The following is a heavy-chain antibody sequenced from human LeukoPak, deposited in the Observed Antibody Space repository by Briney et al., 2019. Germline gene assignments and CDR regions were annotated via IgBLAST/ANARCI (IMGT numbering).Heavy chain of an antibody. CDR2: ISSSSSTI. J-gene: IGHJ4*02. CDR1: GFTFSSYG. CDR3: ASGSGSSGLVV. D-gene: IGHD1-26*01. Sequence: GGSLRLSCAASGFTFSSYGMNWVRQAPGKGLEWVSYISSSSSTIYYADSVKGRFTISRDNAKNSLYLQMNSLRAEDTAVYYCASGSGSSGLVVWGQGTLVTVSS. V-gene: IGHV3-48*01.